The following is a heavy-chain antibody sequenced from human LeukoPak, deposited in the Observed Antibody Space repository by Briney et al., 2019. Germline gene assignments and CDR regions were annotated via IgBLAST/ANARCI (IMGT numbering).Heavy chain of an antibody. CDR3: ARVVYSGYDFRGAMDV. CDR2: IYYTGST. CDR1: GGSISSYY. D-gene: IGHD5-12*01. Sequence: ASETLSLTCTISGGSISSYYWSWIRQPPGKGLEWIGYIYYTGSTNHNPSLKSRVTISVDTSKNQFSLKLSSVTAADTAVYYCARVVYSGYDFRGAMDVWGKGTTVTVSS. J-gene: IGHJ6*03. V-gene: IGHV4-59*01.